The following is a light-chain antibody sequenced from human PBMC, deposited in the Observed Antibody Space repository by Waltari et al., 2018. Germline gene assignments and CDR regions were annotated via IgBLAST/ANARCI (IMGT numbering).Light chain of an antibody. J-gene: IGLJ2*01. CDR3: TSYAGDYTV. Sequence: QSALPQPRSVSGSPGQSVTISCTGTSSDVGSYNYVSWYQQHPGKAPKLIIYDVSQRLSGVPDRFSGSKSGNTASLTISGLEADDEADYFCTSYAGDYTVFGGGTKLTVL. CDR1: SSDVGSYNY. V-gene: IGLV2-11*01. CDR2: DVS.